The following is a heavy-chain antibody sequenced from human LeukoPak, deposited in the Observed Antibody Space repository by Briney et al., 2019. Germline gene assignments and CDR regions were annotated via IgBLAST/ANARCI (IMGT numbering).Heavy chain of an antibody. CDR2: INHSGST. Sequence: KSSETLSLTCAVYGGSFSGYYWSWIRQPPGKGLEWIGEINHSGSTKYNPSLKSQVTISVDTSKNQFSLKLSSVTAADTAVYYCARRLGRKFGERIYYYHYMDVWGKGTTVTISS. CDR3: ARRLGRKFGERIYYYHYMDV. V-gene: IGHV4-34*01. D-gene: IGHD3-10*01. J-gene: IGHJ6*03. CDR1: GGSFSGYY.